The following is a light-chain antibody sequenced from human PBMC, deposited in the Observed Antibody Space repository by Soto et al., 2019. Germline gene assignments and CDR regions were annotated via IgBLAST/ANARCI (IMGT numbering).Light chain of an antibody. V-gene: IGLV2-14*03. Sequence: QSVLTQPASVSGSPGQSITISCTGTSSDVGAYDYVSWYQQHPGEVPKLMIYDVTNRPSGVSNRFSGSKSGNTASLTISGLQAEDEADYYCTSYTTSSPYLVFGGGTKLTVL. J-gene: IGLJ3*02. CDR3: TSYTTSSPYLV. CDR2: DVT. CDR1: SSDVGAYDY.